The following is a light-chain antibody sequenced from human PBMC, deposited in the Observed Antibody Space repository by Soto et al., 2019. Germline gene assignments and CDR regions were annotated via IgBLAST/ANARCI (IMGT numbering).Light chain of an antibody. Sequence: QSVLTQPPSVSGAPGQRVTISCTGSSSNIGAGYDVHWYQQLPGTAPKLLIYGNSNRPSGVPDRFSGSKSGTSASLAITGLQAEDEADYYCQSYDSSLSGYVVFGGGIQLTVL. CDR1: SSNIGAGYD. J-gene: IGLJ2*01. CDR2: GNS. V-gene: IGLV1-40*01. CDR3: QSYDSSLSGYVV.